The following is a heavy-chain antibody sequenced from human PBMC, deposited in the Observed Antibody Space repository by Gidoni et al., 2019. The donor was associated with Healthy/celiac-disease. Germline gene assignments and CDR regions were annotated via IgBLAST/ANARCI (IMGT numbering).Heavy chain of an antibody. CDR1: GYSISSGYY. D-gene: IGHD5-12*01. CDR2: IYHSGST. Sequence: QVQLQESGPGLVKPSETLSLTCAVSGYSISSGYYWGWIRQPPGKGLEWIGRIYHSGSTYYNPSLKSRVTISVDTSKNQFSLKLSSVTAADTAVCYCARAGRWLQYGSFDYWGQGTLVTVSS. J-gene: IGHJ4*02. CDR3: ARAGRWLQYGSFDY. V-gene: IGHV4-38-2*01.